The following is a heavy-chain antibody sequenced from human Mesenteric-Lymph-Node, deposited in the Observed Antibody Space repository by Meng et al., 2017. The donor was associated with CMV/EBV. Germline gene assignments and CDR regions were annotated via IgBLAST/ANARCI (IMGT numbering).Heavy chain of an antibody. Sequence: ESLKISCAVYGGSFSGYYWSWIRQPPGKGLEWIGEINDSGSTIYNPSLKSRVTISADTSKNQFSLNLSYVTAADTAVYFCARDLWFDIWGQGTLVTVSS. CDR1: GGSFSGYY. J-gene: IGHJ5*02. CDR3: ARDLWFDI. CDR2: INDSGST. V-gene: IGHV4-34*01.